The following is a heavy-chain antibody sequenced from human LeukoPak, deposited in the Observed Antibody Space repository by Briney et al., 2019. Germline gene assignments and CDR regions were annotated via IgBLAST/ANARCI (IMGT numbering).Heavy chain of an antibody. CDR2: ISGSGSTI. Sequence: PGGSLRLSCAASGFTFSDYYMSWIRQDPGKGLEWVAYISGSGSTIYYADSVKGRFTISSDNAQNSLYLQMNSLRAEDTAVYYCARVLGYGDYCSDYWGQGTLVTVSS. D-gene: IGHD4-17*01. V-gene: IGHV3-11*01. CDR1: GFTFSDYY. J-gene: IGHJ4*02. CDR3: ARVLGYGDYCSDY.